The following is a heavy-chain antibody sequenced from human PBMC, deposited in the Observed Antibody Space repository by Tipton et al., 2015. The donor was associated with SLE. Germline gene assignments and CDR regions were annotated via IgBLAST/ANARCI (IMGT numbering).Heavy chain of an antibody. CDR1: GYSFTDYW. D-gene: IGHD5-12*01. Sequence: VQLVQSGAEVKQPGESLKISCKASGYSFTDYWIGWVRQMPGKGLEWMGIIYPDDSDTRYSPSFQGQVTISADKSIRTAYLQWSSLKASDTAMYYCARPGQRGYSGYENYMDVWGKGTTVTVSS. J-gene: IGHJ6*03. CDR3: ARPGQRGYSGYENYMDV. V-gene: IGHV5-51*03. CDR2: IYPDDSDT.